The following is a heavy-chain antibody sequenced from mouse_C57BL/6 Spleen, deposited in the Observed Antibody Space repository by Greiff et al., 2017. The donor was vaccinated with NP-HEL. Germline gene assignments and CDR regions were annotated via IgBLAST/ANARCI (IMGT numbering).Heavy chain of an antibody. CDR3: ARGGITTVVAREGAMDY. CDR1: GFTFSSYG. V-gene: IGHV5-6*01. D-gene: IGHD1-1*01. J-gene: IGHJ4*01. CDR2: ISSGGSYT. Sequence: EVQVVESGGDLVKPGGSLKLSCAASGFTFSSYGMSWVRQTPDKRLEWVATISSGGSYTYYPDSVKGRFTISRDNAKNTLYLQMSSLKSEDTAMYYCARGGITTVVAREGAMDYWGQGTSVTVSS.